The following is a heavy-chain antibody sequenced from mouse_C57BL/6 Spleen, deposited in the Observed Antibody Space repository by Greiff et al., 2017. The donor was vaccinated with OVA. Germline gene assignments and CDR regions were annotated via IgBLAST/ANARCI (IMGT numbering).Heavy chain of an antibody. CDR3: ARAGHGSSSYAMDY. V-gene: IGHV1-82*01. CDR1: GYAFSSSW. D-gene: IGHD1-1*01. Sequence: QVQLKQSGPELVKPGASVKISCKASGYAFSSSWMNWVKQRPGKGLEWIGRIYPGDGDTNYNGKFKGKATLTADKSSSTAYMQLSSLTSEDSAVYFCARAGHGSSSYAMDYWGQGTSVTVSS. CDR2: IYPGDGDT. J-gene: IGHJ4*01.